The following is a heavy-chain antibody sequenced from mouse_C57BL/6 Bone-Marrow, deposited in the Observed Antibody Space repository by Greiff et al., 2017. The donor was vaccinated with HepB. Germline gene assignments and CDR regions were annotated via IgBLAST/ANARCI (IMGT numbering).Heavy chain of an antibody. V-gene: IGHV1-19*01. Sequence: SGPVLVKPGASVKMSCKASGYTFTDYYMNWVKQSHGKSLEWIGVINPYNGGTSYNQKFKGKATFTADTSSNTAYMQLSSLTTEDSAIYYCAREGLLRSFAYWGQGTLVTVSA. J-gene: IGHJ3*01. D-gene: IGHD1-1*01. CDR3: AREGLLRSFAY. CDR2: INPYNGGT. CDR1: GYTFTDYY.